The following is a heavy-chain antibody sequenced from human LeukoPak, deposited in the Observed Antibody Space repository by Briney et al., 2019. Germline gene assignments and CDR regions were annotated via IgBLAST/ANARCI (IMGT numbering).Heavy chain of an antibody. CDR3: TRVSTAGVGGRGYFDQ. Sequence: PGGSLRLSCAASGFTFSSYGMHWVRQAPGKGLEWVAMIWYDGSNTYYADSVRGRFTISRDSSKSTLYLQMNSLRAEDTAVYYCTRVSTAGVGGRGYFDQWGQGTQVTVSS. J-gene: IGHJ4*02. CDR1: GFTFSSYG. CDR2: IWYDGSNT. D-gene: IGHD3-3*01. V-gene: IGHV3-33*01.